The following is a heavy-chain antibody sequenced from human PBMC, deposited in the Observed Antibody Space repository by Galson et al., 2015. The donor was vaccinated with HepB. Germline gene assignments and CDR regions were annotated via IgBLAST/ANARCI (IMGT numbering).Heavy chain of an antibody. V-gene: IGHV1-18*01. Sequence: SVKVSCKASGSTFTSYGISWVRQAPGQGLEWMGWISAYNGNTNYAQKLQGRVTMTTDTSTSTAYMELRSLRSDDTAVYYCARERDYGDSKPDYWGQGTLVIVSS. CDR3: ARERDYGDSKPDY. J-gene: IGHJ4*02. CDR1: GSTFTSYG. CDR2: ISAYNGNT. D-gene: IGHD4-17*01.